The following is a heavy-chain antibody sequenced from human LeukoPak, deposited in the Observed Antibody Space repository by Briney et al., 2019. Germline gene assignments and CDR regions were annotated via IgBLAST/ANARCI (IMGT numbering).Heavy chain of an antibody. V-gene: IGHV3-33*01. CDR1: GFTFSSYG. D-gene: IGHD2-2*01. J-gene: IGHJ3*02. Sequence: GGSLRLSCAASGFTFSSYGMHWVRQAPGKGLEWVAVIWYDGSNKYYADSVKGRFTISRDNSKNTLYLQMNSLRAEDTAVYYCARDADVCCSSTTCRGGSFDIWGQGTMVTVSS. CDR2: IWYDGSNK. CDR3: ARDADVCCSSTTCRGGSFDI.